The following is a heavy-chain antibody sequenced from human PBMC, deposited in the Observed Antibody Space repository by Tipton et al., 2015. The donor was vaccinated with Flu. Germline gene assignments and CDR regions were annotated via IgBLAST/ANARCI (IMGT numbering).Heavy chain of an antibody. V-gene: IGHV4-61*02. CDR2: IYSTGMT. CDR3: ARRDYSNYVSEPKNWFNP. J-gene: IGHJ5*02. CDR1: GGSVSTGNYY. Sequence: TLSLTCSVSGGSVSTGNYYWSWIRQPAGKALEWIGRIYSTGMTKYNPSLKSQVTISLDTSKNQFSLRLSSVTAADTAVYYCARRDYSNYVSEPKNWFNPWGQGTLVTVSS. D-gene: IGHD4-11*01.